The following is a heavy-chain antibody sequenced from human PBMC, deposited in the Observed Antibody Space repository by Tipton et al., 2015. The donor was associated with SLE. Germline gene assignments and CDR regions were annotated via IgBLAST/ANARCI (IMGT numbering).Heavy chain of an antibody. CDR3: ARGVAGYYFYYYMDV. J-gene: IGHJ6*03. V-gene: IGHV4-34*01. D-gene: IGHD2-15*01. CDR2: FNHTGST. CDR1: RGSFSGYS. Sequence: LRLSCTLYRGSFSGYSWSWIRQSPGRGLEWIGGFNHTGSTNYNPSLKSRVTISVDTSKNQLSLKVTSVTAADAAIYYCARGVAGYYFYYYMDVWGKGTTVTISS.